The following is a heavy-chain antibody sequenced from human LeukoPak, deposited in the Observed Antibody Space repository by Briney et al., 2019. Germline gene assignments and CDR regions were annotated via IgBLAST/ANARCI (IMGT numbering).Heavy chain of an antibody. J-gene: IGHJ3*02. CDR3: ARGRYCTATTCSGGDAFDI. D-gene: IGHD2-8*02. V-gene: IGHV4-4*07. Sequence: SETLSLTCTVSGGSISGYYWSWIRQPAGKGLEWIGRIYTSASTNYNPSLKSRVTLSVDASKNQFSLKLTSVTAADTAVYYCARGRYCTATTCSGGDAFDIWGQGTVVTVSS. CDR1: GGSISGYY. CDR2: IYTSAST.